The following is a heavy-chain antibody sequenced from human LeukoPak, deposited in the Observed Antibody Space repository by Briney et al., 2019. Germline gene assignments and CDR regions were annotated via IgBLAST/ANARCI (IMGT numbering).Heavy chain of an antibody. CDR2: IFPGDSDT. V-gene: IGHV5-51*01. Sequence: GESLKISCKGSAYSFSTYWIVWVRHKPGQGLEWMGIIFPGDSDTRYSPSFEGQGTISADKSISTAYLQWSNLKGSDTAIYYCASEYCSGGNCYFDYWGQGTLVTVSS. CDR3: ASEYCSGGNCYFDY. CDR1: AYSFSTYW. J-gene: IGHJ4*02. D-gene: IGHD2-15*01.